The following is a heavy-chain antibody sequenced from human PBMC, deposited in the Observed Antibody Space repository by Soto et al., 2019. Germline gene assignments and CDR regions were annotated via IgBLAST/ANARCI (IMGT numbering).Heavy chain of an antibody. V-gene: IGHV3-74*01. Sequence: EVQLVESGGGLVQPGGSLRLSCAASGFTFSSYWMHWVRQAPGKGLVWVSRINSDGSTTNYADSVKGRFTISRDNAKNTVYLQMSNRRAEDTAVYYWARPATREGVTGYYFDYWGQGTLVTVSS. CDR1: GFTFSSYW. CDR3: ARPATREGVTGYYFDY. D-gene: IGHD2-8*01. J-gene: IGHJ4*02. CDR2: INSDGSTT.